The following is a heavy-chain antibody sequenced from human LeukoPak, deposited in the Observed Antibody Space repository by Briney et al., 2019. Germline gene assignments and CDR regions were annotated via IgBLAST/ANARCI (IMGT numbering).Heavy chain of an antibody. Sequence: GGSLRLSCAASGFTFSSYSMNWVRQAPGKGLEWVSYISSSSSTIYYADSVKGRFTISRDNSKNTLYLQMNSLRAEDTAVYYCAREGGITIFAPDYWGQGTLVTVSS. V-gene: IGHV3-48*01. J-gene: IGHJ4*02. D-gene: IGHD3-3*01. CDR1: GFTFSSYS. CDR3: AREGGITIFAPDY. CDR2: ISSSSSTI.